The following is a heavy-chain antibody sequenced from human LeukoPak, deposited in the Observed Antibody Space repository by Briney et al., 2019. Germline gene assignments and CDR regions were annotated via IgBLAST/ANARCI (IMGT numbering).Heavy chain of an antibody. CDR2: INNDGGTT. CDR1: GFTFNTYW. CDR3: ARDV. J-gene: IGHJ6*04. Sequence: GGSLRLSCAASGFTFNTYWMHWVRQAPGKGLVWVSRINNDGGTTTYADSVKGRFTISRDNAKNSLYLQMNSLRAEDTAVYYCARDVWGKGTTVTVSS. V-gene: IGHV3-74*01.